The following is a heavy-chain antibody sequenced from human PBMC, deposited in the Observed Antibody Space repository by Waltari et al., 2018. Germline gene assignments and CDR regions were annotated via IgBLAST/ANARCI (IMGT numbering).Heavy chain of an antibody. CDR3: AVDPSGSDSGYDFSNWFDP. CDR1: GFIFSSYA. CDR2: ISGCGGST. J-gene: IGHJ5*02. D-gene: IGHD5-12*01. V-gene: IGHV3-23*01. Sequence: VPLLEYGGGLVQPGGSLSLSCAASGFIFSSYAMSWVRQAPGKGLEWISAISGCGGSTYNANTVKGRFTISRDNSTNTLYPQMASLRAGDTASYYCAVDPSGSDSGYDFSNWFDPWGQGTLVTVSS.